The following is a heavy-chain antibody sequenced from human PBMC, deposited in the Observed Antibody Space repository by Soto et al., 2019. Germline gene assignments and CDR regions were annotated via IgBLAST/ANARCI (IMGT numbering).Heavy chain of an antibody. V-gene: IGHV3-33*01. CDR1: GFTFSSYG. Sequence: GGSLRLSCAASGFTFSSYGMHWVRQAPGKGLEWVAVIWYDGSNKYYADSVKGRFTISRDNSKNTLYLQMNSLRAEDTAGYYCARDLYSSSGYYYGMDVWGQGTTVTVSS. CDR3: ARDLYSSSGYYYGMDV. J-gene: IGHJ6*02. CDR2: IWYDGSNK. D-gene: IGHD5-18*01.